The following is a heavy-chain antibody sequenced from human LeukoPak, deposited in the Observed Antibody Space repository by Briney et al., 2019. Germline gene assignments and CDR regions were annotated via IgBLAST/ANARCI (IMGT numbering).Heavy chain of an antibody. J-gene: IGHJ4*02. CDR3: ARLGKWLLHY. D-gene: IGHD3-22*01. CDR1: GGSISSSSYY. CDR2: TYYSGST. Sequence: PSETLSLTCTVSGGSISSSSYYWGWIRQPPGKGLEWIGSTYYSGSTYYNPSLKSRVTISVDTSKNQFSLKLSSVTAADTAVYYCARLGKWLLHYWGQGTLVTVSS. V-gene: IGHV4-39*01.